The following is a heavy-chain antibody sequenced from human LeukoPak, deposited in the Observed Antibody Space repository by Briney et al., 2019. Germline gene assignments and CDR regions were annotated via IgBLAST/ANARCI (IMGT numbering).Heavy chain of an antibody. J-gene: IGHJ3*02. CDR2: INHSGST. V-gene: IGHV4-34*01. D-gene: IGHD2-15*01. CDR1: GGSFSGYY. Sequence: SETLSLTCAVYGGSFSGYYWSWIRQPPGKGLEWIGEINHSGSTNYNPSLKSRVTISVDTSKNQFSLKLSSVTAADTAVYYCARADKMRYCSGGSCLDDAFDIWGQGTMVTVSS. CDR3: ARADKMRYCSGGSCLDDAFDI.